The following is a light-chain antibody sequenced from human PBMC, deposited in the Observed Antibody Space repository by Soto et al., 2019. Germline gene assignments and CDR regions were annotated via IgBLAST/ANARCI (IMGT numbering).Light chain of an antibody. Sequence: EIVLTQSPGTLSFSPGERATLTCRASQSVSSSYLAWFQQKPGQAPRLLIYGASSRATGIPDRFSGSGSGKDFTLPISSMEPEDFAVYYCQQYGTAPFTFGPGTKVDI. CDR1: QSVSSSY. V-gene: IGKV3-20*01. CDR2: GAS. CDR3: QQYGTAPFT. J-gene: IGKJ3*01.